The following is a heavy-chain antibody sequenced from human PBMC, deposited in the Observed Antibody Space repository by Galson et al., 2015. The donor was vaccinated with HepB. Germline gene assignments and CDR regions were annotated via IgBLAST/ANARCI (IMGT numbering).Heavy chain of an antibody. J-gene: IGHJ5*02. CDR1: GFIFRHHA. D-gene: IGHD3-16*01. Sequence: SLRLSCAGSGFIFRHHAMAWIRQAPGKGLEWVSGINGRGSTRSYSDAVKGRFSISRDNSKDTVFFQMDNLRAEDTAVYYCVKEGSWFGGDWFDPWGQGALVTVS. CDR3: VKEGSWFGGDWFDP. V-gene: IGHV3-23*01. CDR2: INGRGSTR.